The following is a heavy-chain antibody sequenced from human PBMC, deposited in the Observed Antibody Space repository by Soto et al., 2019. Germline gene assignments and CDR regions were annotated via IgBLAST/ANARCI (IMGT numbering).Heavy chain of an antibody. V-gene: IGHV3-7*01. CDR2: MKQDGSEK. D-gene: IGHD3-9*01. CDR1: GFTFSNYW. Sequence: GGSLRLSCAAAGFTFSNYWMSWVRQTPWKRLEWVANMKQDGSEKYYVDSVKGRFTISRDNAKNSLYLQMNSLRAEDTAVYYCARDGYDILTGYHIGGMDVWGQGTTVTVSS. CDR3: ARDGYDILTGYHIGGMDV. J-gene: IGHJ6*02.